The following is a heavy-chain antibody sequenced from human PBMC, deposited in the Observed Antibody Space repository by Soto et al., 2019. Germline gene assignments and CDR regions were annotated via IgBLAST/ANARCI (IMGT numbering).Heavy chain of an antibody. J-gene: IGHJ5*02. CDR1: GFTFITYA. Sequence: WGSLRLSCAASGFTFITYAINFFRHSPGKGLEWVAVILYDGSIEHYADSVKGRFTVSRDNSKNTVYLQMNSLTPEDTAVYYCAREASVAALNWFDPWGQGTLVTVSS. CDR2: ILYDGSIE. D-gene: IGHD6-6*01. V-gene: IGHV3-30-3*01. CDR3: AREASVAALNWFDP.